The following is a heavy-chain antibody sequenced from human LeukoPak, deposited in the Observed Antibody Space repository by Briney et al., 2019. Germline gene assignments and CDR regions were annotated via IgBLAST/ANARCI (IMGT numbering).Heavy chain of an antibody. CDR2: ITAGGVIT. D-gene: IGHD3-16*01. Sequence: GGSLRLSCAAPGFSFPSFAMSWVRQAPRGGLEGVSLITAGGVITHYTDSVKGRFTISRDNSKNTLYLQMNSVRAEDTAVYYCAKGKINHDGAVEIWGQGTTVTVSS. CDR3: AKGKINHDGAVEI. CDR1: GFSFPSFA. V-gene: IGHV3-23*01. J-gene: IGHJ3*02.